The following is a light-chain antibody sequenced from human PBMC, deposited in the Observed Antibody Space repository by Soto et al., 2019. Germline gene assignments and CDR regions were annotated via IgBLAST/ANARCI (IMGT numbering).Light chain of an antibody. Sequence: QSVLTQPPSASGTPGQRVTISCSGSSSNIGSNTVNWYQQLPGTAPKLLIYSNNQRPSGVPDRFSGSKSGTSASLAISGLQSEDVAYYYCAAWDDSFNARVLCGGT. J-gene: IGLJ2*01. CDR3: AAWDDSFNARV. CDR1: SSNIGSNT. V-gene: IGLV1-44*01. CDR2: SNN.